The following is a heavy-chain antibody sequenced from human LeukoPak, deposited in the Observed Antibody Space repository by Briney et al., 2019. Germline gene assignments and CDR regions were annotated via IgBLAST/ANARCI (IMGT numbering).Heavy chain of an antibody. CDR3: AKQLGYCSDGSCYFPY. J-gene: IGHJ4*02. CDR2: XXNNGGYT. CDR1: XXXXXXXX. V-gene: IGHV3-23*01. Sequence: SXXLSCAASXXXXXXXXMSXVXQAPXXGXXXXXXXXNNGGYTYYADSVQGRFTISRDNSKSTLCLQMNSLRAEDTAVYYCAKQLGYCSDGSCYFPYWGQGTLVTVSS. D-gene: IGHD2-15*01.